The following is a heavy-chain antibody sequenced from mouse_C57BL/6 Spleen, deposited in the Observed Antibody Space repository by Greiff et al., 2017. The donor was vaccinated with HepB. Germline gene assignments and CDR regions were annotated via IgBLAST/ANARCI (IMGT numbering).Heavy chain of an antibody. D-gene: IGHD5-5*01. CDR1: GFTFSDYG. V-gene: IGHV5-17*01. CDR2: ISSGSNTI. J-gene: IGHJ2*01. Sequence: EVHLVESGGGLVKPGGSLKLSCAASGFTFSDYGMHWVRQAPEKGLEWVAYISSGSNTIYYADTVKGRFTISRDNAKNTLFLQMTSLRSEDTAMYYCARDYLYYFDYWGQGTTLTVSS. CDR3: ARDYLYYFDY.